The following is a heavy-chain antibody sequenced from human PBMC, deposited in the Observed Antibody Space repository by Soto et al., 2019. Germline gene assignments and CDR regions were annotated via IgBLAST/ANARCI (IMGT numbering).Heavy chain of an antibody. CDR2: IYPGDSDT. CDR3: VRVGLVGPTSLSNAWFDP. J-gene: IGHJ5*02. D-gene: IGHD1-26*01. V-gene: IGHV5-51*01. Sequence: GESLKISCKGSGYTLTRHWIGWVRQMPGRGLEWLGIIYPGDSDTRYSPSFQGQVTFSADKSISTAYLQWSSLKASDTAMYYCVRVGLVGPTSLSNAWFDPWGQGTLVTVSS. CDR1: GYTLTRHW.